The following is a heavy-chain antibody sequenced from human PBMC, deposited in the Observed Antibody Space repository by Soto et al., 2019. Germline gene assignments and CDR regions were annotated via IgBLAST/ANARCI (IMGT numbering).Heavy chain of an antibody. CDR1: GFTFSSYG. CDR3: ACQGGAGFPNDY. V-gene: IGHV3-33*01. CDR2: IWYDGSDK. J-gene: IGHJ4*02. Sequence: QVQLVESGGGVVQPGRSLRLSCAASGFTFSSYGRHWVRQAPGKGLEWVAVIWYDGSDKYYADSVKGRFTISRDNSKNTLYLQMNSLRAEDTAVYYCACQGGAGFPNDYWGQGTLVTVSS. D-gene: IGHD3-10*01.